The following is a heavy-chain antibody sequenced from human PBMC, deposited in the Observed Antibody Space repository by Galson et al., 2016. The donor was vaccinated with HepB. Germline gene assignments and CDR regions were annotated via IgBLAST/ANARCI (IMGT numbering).Heavy chain of an antibody. CDR2: IYYSGST. J-gene: IGHJ5*02. Sequence: ETLSLTCAVSGGSISHGDYYWSWIRQPPGKGLEWIGYIYYSGSTNHTPSLKSRVTISRDTSKNQFSLKLSSVTAADTAVYYCARGNQWLGFDPWGQGTLVTVSS. CDR3: ARGNQWLGFDP. D-gene: IGHD6-19*01. CDR1: GGSISHGDYY. V-gene: IGHV4-61*08.